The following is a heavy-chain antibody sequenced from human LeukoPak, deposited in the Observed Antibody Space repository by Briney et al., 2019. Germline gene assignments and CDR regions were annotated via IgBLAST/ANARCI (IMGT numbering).Heavy chain of an antibody. V-gene: IGHV3-74*01. CDR2: ITNDGSST. CDR1: GLTFSSHW. CDR3: ARQHSSGWDFFDY. J-gene: IGHJ4*02. D-gene: IGHD6-19*01. Sequence: GGSLRLSCAASGLTFSSHWMHWVRQAPGKGLVWVSRITNDGSSTTYADSVKGRFTISRDNAKNMLYLQMNSLRAEDTAVYYCARQHSSGWDFFDYWGQGTLVTVSS.